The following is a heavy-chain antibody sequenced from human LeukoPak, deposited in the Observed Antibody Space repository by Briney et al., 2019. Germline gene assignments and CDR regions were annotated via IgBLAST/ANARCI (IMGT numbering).Heavy chain of an antibody. D-gene: IGHD5-24*01. V-gene: IGHV3-30*18. Sequence: GGSLRLSCAASGFTFSSYGMHWVRQAPGKRLEWVAVISYDGSNKYYADSVKGRFTISRDNSKNTLYLQMNSQRAEDTAVYYCAKEMGRSWGQGTLVTVSS. CDR3: AKEMGRS. CDR1: GFTFSSYG. J-gene: IGHJ4*02. CDR2: ISYDGSNK.